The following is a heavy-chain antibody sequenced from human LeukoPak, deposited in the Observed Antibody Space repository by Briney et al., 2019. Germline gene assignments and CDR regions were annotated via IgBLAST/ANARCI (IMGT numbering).Heavy chain of an antibody. D-gene: IGHD3-3*01. V-gene: IGHV4-61*02. CDR1: GGSISSGSYY. J-gene: IGHJ3*02. Sequence: SGTLSLTCTVSGGSISSGSYYWSWIRQPAGKGLEWIGRIYTSGSTNYNPSLKSRVTISVDASKNQFSLKLSSVTAADTAVYYCALTDYDFWSDAFDIWGQGTMVTVSS. CDR2: IYTSGST. CDR3: ALTDYDFWSDAFDI.